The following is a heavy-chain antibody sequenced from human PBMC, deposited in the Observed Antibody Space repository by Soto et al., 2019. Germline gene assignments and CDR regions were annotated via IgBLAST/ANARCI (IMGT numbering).Heavy chain of an antibody. CDR1: GGTFSSYA. J-gene: IGHJ3*02. CDR3: ARDFNYSDSSGYYSQAYDAFDI. CDR2: IIPIFGTA. D-gene: IGHD3-22*01. Sequence: SVKVSCKASGGTFSSYAISWVRQAPGQGLEWMGGIIPIFGTANYAQKFQGRVTITADESTSTAYMELSSLRSEDTAVYYCARDFNYSDSSGYYSQAYDAFDIWGQGTMVTVSS. V-gene: IGHV1-69*13.